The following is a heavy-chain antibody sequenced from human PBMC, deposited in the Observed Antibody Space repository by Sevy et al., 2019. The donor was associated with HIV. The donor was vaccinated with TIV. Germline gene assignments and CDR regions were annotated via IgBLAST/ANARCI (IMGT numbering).Heavy chain of an antibody. Sequence: ASVKFSCKASGGTFSSYAISWVRQAPGQGLEWMGGIIPIFGTANYAQKFQGRVTITADESTSTAYMELSSLRSEDTAVYYCARAIQHYYDSSGYAIDAFDIWGQGTMVTVSS. D-gene: IGHD3-22*01. V-gene: IGHV1-69*13. CDR3: ARAIQHYYDSSGYAIDAFDI. CDR2: IIPIFGTA. J-gene: IGHJ3*02. CDR1: GGTFSSYA.